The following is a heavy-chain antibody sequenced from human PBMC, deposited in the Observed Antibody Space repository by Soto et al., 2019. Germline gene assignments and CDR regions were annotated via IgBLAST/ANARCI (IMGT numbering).Heavy chain of an antibody. CDR2: INHSGST. Sequence: PSETLSLTCAVYGGSLSGYYWSWIRQPPGKGLEWIGEINHSGSTNYNPSLKSRVTISVDTSKNQFSLKLSSVTAADTAVYYCARVLGVDIVATITTVYYFDYWGQGTLVTVSS. CDR1: GGSLSGYY. J-gene: IGHJ4*02. CDR3: ARVLGVDIVATITTVYYFDY. D-gene: IGHD5-12*01. V-gene: IGHV4-34*01.